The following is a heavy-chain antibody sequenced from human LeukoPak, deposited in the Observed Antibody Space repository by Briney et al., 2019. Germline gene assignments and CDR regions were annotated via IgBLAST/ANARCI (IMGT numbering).Heavy chain of an antibody. CDR1: GFTFSSYA. D-gene: IGHD2-15*01. Sequence: TGGSLRLSCAASGFTFSSYAMSWVRQAPGEGLESVSGISGSGGSTYYAGSVKGRFTISRDNSKNTLYLQMNSLRAEDTAVYYCANLLGYCSGGSCYSSVYWGQGTLVTVSS. V-gene: IGHV3-23*01. CDR2: ISGSGGST. CDR3: ANLLGYCSGGSCYSSVY. J-gene: IGHJ4*02.